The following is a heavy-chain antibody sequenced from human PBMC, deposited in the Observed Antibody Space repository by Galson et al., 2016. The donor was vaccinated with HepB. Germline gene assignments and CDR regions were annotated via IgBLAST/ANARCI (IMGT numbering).Heavy chain of an antibody. J-gene: IGHJ3*01. CDR3: AREGLASIGDAFDW. V-gene: IGHV1-46*01. CDR2: ISPTGGYT. Sequence: SVKVSCKASGYTFISYSIHWVRQAPGQGLEWMGFISPTGGYTRYAQHVQGRVAMTRNTSTNTVYMDLSSLGSDDTALYYCAREGLASIGDAFDWWGQGTKVTVSS. D-gene: IGHD3-16*01. CDR1: GYTFISYS.